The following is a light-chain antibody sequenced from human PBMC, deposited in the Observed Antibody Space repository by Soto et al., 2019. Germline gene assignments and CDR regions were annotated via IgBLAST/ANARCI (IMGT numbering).Light chain of an antibody. J-gene: IGKJ1*01. CDR3: QQYGSWT. CDR1: QTISSNN. Sequence: EIVLTQSPGTLSVSPGERATLSCRASQTISSNNLAWYQQKPGQAPSLLHYGTSSRATGIPDRFSGSGSGTDFTLTISRLEPEDSAIYYCQQYGSWTFGQGTKVEI. V-gene: IGKV3-20*01. CDR2: GTS.